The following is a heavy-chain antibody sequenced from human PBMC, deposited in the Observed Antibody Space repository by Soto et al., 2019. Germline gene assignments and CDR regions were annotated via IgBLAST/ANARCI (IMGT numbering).Heavy chain of an antibody. CDR1: GLTFSSYC. J-gene: IGHJ6*02. D-gene: IGHD3-3*01. CDR2: ISSSSSYI. V-gene: IGHV3-21*01. CDR3: ARVYYDFWSGYYQDGMDV. Sequence: EVQLVESGGGLVKPGGSLRLSCAASGLTFSSYCMNWVRQAPGKGLEWGSSISSSSSYIYYADSVKGRFTISRDNAKNSLYLQKNSLRAEDTAVYYCARVYYDFWSGYYQDGMDVWGQGTTVSVSS.